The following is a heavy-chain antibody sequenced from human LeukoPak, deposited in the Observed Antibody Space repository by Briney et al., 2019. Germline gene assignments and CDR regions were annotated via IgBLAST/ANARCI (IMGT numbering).Heavy chain of an antibody. V-gene: IGHV4-39*01. D-gene: IGHD3-3*01. CDR1: GGSISSSSYY. J-gene: IGHJ4*02. CDR3: ARLGYDFWSGYFSYYFDY. Sequence: SETLSLTCTVSGGSISSSSYYWGWIRQPPGKGLEWIGSIYYSGSTYYNPSLKSRVTISVGTSKNQFSLKLSSVTAADTAVYYCARLGYDFWSGYFSYYFDYWGQGTLVTVSS. CDR2: IYYSGST.